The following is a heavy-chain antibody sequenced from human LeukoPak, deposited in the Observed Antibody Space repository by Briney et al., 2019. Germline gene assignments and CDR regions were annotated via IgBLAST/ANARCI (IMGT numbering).Heavy chain of an antibody. J-gene: IGHJ5*02. D-gene: IGHD3-22*01. Sequence: GASVKVSCKVSGYTLTELSMHWVRQAPGKGLEWMGGFDPEDGETIYAQKFQGRVTMTEDTSTDTGYMELSSLRSEDTAVYYCATVILRSGYYHPWGQGTLVTVSS. V-gene: IGHV1-24*01. CDR2: FDPEDGET. CDR1: GYTLTELS. CDR3: ATVILRSGYYHP.